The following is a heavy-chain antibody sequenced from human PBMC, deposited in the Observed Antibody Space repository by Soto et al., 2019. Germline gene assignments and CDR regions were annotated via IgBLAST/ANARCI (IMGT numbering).Heavy chain of an antibody. CDR2: ISYDGSNK. D-gene: IGHD2-15*01. CDR1: GFTFSSYA. V-gene: IGHV3-30-3*01. Sequence: QVQLVESGGGVVQPGRSLRLSCAASGFTFSSYAMHWVRQAPGKGLEWVAVISYDGSNKYYADSVKGRFTISRDNSKNTLYLQMNSLRAEDTAVYYCARGGGIVVVVAATNWGQGTLVTVSS. CDR3: ARGGGIVVVVAATN. J-gene: IGHJ4*02.